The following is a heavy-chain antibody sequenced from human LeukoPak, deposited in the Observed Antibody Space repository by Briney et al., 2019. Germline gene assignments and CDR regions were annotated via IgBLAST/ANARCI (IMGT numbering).Heavy chain of an antibody. V-gene: IGHV4-61*02. D-gene: IGHD5-18*01. Sequence: SETLSLICTVSGGSMSSGSYYWSWIRQPAGKGLEWIGRIYSSGSTNYNPSLKSRVTISIDTSKNQFSLKLSSVTAADTAVYYCARQEDTAMASVPFDYWGQGTLVTVSS. CDR3: ARQEDTAMASVPFDY. J-gene: IGHJ4*02. CDR2: IYSSGST. CDR1: GGSMSSGSYY.